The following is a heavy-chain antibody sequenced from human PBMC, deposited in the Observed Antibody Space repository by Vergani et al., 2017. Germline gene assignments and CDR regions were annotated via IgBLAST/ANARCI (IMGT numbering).Heavy chain of an antibody. CDR3: AREGDDILTGPDY. V-gene: IGHV4-61*02. CDR2: IYTSGST. CDR1: GGSISSGSYY. Sequence: QVQLQESGPGLVKPSQTLSLTCTVSGGSISSGSYYWSWIRQPAGKGLEWIGRIYTSGSTNYNPSLKSRGTIAVDTSKNQFSLKLSSVTAADTAVYYCAREGDDILTGPDYWGQGTLVTVSS. J-gene: IGHJ4*02. D-gene: IGHD3-9*01.